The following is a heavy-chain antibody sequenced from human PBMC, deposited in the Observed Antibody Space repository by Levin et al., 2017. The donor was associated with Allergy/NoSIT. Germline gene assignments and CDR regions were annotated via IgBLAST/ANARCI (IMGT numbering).Heavy chain of an antibody. CDR3: ARGHSFPDSSGYLDY. V-gene: IGHV4-59*01. CDR1: GGSISSYY. J-gene: IGHJ4*02. D-gene: IGHD3-22*01. Sequence: TSQTLSLTCTVSGGSISSYYWSWIRQPPGKGLEWIGYIYYSGSTNYNPSLKSRVTISVDTSKNQFSLKLSSVTAADTAVYYCARGHSFPDSSGYLDYWGQGTLVTVSS. CDR2: IYYSGST.